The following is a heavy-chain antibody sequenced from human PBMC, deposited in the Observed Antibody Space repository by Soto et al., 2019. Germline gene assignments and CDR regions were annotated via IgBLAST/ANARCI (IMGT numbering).Heavy chain of an antibody. CDR2: IYYSGST. J-gene: IGHJ4*02. CDR1: GGSISSYY. CDR3: AREGNDYGGNFDD. Sequence: PSETLSLTCTVSGGSISSYYWSWIRQPPGKGLEWIGYIYYSGSTNYNPSLKSRVTISVDTSKNQFSLKLSSVTAADTAVYYCAREGNDYGGNFDDWGQGTLVTVSS. D-gene: IGHD4-17*01. V-gene: IGHV4-59*01.